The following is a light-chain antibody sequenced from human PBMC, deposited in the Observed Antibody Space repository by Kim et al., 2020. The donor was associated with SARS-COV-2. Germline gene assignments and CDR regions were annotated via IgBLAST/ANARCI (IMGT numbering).Light chain of an antibody. CDR3: QQYYTYPWT. CDR2: AAS. V-gene: IGKV1-8*01. Sequence: ASTGDRVTLTCRASQGIGSFLAWYQQKPGKAPKLLIYAASTLQSGVPSRFSGSESGTDFTLTISCLQSEDFATYYCQQYYTYPWTFGQGTKVDIK. J-gene: IGKJ1*01. CDR1: QGIGSF.